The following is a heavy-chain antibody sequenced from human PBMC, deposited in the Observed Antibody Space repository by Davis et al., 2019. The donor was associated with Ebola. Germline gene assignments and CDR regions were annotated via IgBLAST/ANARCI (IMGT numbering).Heavy chain of an antibody. CDR1: GFTFSNAW. J-gene: IGHJ4*02. V-gene: IGHV3-15*01. CDR2: IKSKTDGGTT. Sequence: GASLKISCAASGFTFSNAWMSWVRPAPGRGLEWVGRIKSKTDGGTTDYAAPVKGRFTIPRDDSKSTLYLQMNSLKTEDTAVYYCTTDYDFWSGNYFDYWGQGTLVTVSS. D-gene: IGHD3-3*01. CDR3: TTDYDFWSGNYFDY.